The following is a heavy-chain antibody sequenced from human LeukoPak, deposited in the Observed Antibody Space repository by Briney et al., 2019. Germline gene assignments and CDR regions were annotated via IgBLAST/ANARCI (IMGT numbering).Heavy chain of an antibody. CDR3: AREISGEGFDY. D-gene: IGHD1-14*01. J-gene: IGHJ4*02. CDR2: ISGRGYSL. CDR1: GFSFRTYS. Sequence: PGGSLRLSCTASGFSFRTYSMNWVRQAPEKGLEWVSSISGRGYSLFYAGSVKGRFTISIDNTGNSVFLQMSSLRAEDTAVYYCAREISGEGFDYWGQGTLVTVSS. V-gene: IGHV3-21*01.